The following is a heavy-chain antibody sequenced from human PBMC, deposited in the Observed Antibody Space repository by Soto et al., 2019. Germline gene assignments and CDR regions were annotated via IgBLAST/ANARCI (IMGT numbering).Heavy chain of an antibody. V-gene: IGHV4-61*01. CDR2: IYYSGST. CDR1: GGSVSSGSYY. D-gene: IGHD3-3*01. Sequence: LSLTCTVSGGSVSSGSYYWSWIRQPPGKGLEWIGYIYYSGSTNYNPSLKSRVTISVDTSKNQFSLKLSSVTAADTAVYYCARDTYYDFWSGAAYGMDVWGQGTTVTVSS. J-gene: IGHJ6*02. CDR3: ARDTYYDFWSGAAYGMDV.